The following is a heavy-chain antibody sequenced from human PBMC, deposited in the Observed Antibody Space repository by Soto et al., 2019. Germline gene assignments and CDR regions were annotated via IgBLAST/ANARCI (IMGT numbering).Heavy chain of an antibody. CDR1: GYSFTSYW. CDR2: IYPGDSDT. CDR3: ARRYCISTSCYNGAYFDY. Sequence: PGESLKISCKGSGYSFTSYWIGWVRQMPGKGLEWMGIIYPGDSDTRYSPSFQGQVTISADKSISTAYLQWSSLKASDTAMYYCARRYCISTSCYNGAYFDYWGQGTLVTVSS. D-gene: IGHD2-2*02. J-gene: IGHJ4*02. V-gene: IGHV5-51*01.